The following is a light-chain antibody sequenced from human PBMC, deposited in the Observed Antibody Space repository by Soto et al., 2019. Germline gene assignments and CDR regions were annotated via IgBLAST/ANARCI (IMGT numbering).Light chain of an antibody. CDR1: QSIGSW. V-gene: IGKV1-5*01. CDR3: QQYDSYSPT. CDR2: DAS. Sequence: DIQMTQSPTTLSASVGDRVTITCWASQSIGSWLAWYQQKPGEAPKSLIYDASTLEAGVPSRFSGSGSWTEFTLTISSLQPEDFATYYCQQYDSYSPTFGQGTKVEIK. J-gene: IGKJ1*01.